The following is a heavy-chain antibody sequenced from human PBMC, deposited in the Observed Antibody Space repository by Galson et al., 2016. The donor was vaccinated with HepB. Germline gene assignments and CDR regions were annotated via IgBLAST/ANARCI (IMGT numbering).Heavy chain of an antibody. V-gene: IGHV3-23*01. CDR2: ISASGNSK. CDR3: AKGLWDSLSPGAFDV. J-gene: IGHJ3*01. Sequence: SLRLSCAASGFTFSSYSMSWARQAPGKGLEWVSVISASGNSKFSVDAVRGRFSVSRDNTKNTLFLQMDRLRGEDTAVYYCAKGLWDSLSPGAFDVWGQGTTVTVSS. CDR1: GFTFSSYS. D-gene: IGHD1-26*01.